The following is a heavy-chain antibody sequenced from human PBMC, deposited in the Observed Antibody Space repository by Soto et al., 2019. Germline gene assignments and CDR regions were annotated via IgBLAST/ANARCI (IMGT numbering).Heavy chain of an antibody. V-gene: IGHV1-18*01. CDR1: GYTFFTYD. CDR2: ISTYSGDT. D-gene: IGHD1-7*01. J-gene: IGHJ4*02. Sequence: GASVKVSCKASGYTFFTYDISWVRQAPGQGLEWMGWISTYSGDTKYAQKFQGRVTMTTDTSTTTAYLELRSLRSDDTAVYYCARDMTRTVVPYFDFWGQGTLVTVSS. CDR3: ARDMTRTVVPYFDF.